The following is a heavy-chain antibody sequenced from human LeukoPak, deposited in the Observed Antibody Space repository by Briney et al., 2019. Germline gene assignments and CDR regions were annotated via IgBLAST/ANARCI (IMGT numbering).Heavy chain of an antibody. Sequence: SETLSLTCSVSGGSISGYHWSWIRQPPGKGLEWIGHIYYSGGSGSTFYNASLKSRVTISVDTSKNQFSLKLSSVTAADTAVYYCARTSELDMGNWFDPWGQGTLVTVSS. CDR1: GGSISGYH. D-gene: IGHD3-10*01. CDR3: ARTSELDMGNWFDP. CDR2: IYYSGGSGST. J-gene: IGHJ5*02. V-gene: IGHV4-59*01.